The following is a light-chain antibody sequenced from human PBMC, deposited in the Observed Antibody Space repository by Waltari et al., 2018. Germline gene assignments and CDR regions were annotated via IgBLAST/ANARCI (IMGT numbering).Light chain of an antibody. J-gene: IGKJ1*01. CDR3: QHYYNFPWT. CDR2: GAS. CDR1: QGISTY. V-gene: IGKV1D-8*03. Sequence: VIWMTQSPSLLSASPGDRVTITCRMSQGISTYLAWYQQKPGRAPDLLIYGASILQSGVPSRFSGSGSGTDFTLTISSLQSEDVATYYCQHYYNFPWTFGQGTKVEIK.